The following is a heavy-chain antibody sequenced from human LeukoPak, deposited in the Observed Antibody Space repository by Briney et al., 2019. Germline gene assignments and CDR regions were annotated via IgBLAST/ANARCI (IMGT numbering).Heavy chain of an antibody. CDR1: GFTFSSYT. CDR2: ISTSSTYI. D-gene: IGHD5-24*01. Sequence: GGSLRLSCAASGFTFSSYTMNWVRQAPGKGLEWVSSISTSSTYIYYTDSVKGRFTISRDNAKNSLYLQMNSLRAEDTAVYHCARDYGSDYWGQGTLVTVSS. CDR3: ARDYGSDY. J-gene: IGHJ4*02. V-gene: IGHV3-21*01.